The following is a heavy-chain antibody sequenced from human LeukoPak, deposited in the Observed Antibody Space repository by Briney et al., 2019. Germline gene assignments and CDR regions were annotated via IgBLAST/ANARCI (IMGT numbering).Heavy chain of an antibody. CDR3: ARFRVWSGDPKDALDI. CDR1: GYTFSSYG. J-gene: IGHJ3*02. D-gene: IGHD3-10*01. CDR2: INAFNGDT. V-gene: IGHV1-18*01. Sequence: ASVKVSCKASGYTFSSYGISWVRQAPGQGLEWMGWINAFNGDTKYVQKVQDRVTVTTDTSTSTVYMELRSLTSDDTAVYYCARFRVWSGDPKDALDIWGQGTMVTVSS.